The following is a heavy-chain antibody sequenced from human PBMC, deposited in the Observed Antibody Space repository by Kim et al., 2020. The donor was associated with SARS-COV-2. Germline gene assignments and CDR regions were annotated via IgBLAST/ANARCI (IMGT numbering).Heavy chain of an antibody. D-gene: IGHD3-10*01. CDR2: ISYDGSNK. Sequence: GGSLRLSCAAPGFTFSSYGMHWVRQAPGKGLEWVAVISYDGSNKYYADSVKGRFTISRDNSKNTLYLQMNSLRAEDTAVYYCAKDGSSGSGSYFDYWGQGTLVTVSS. J-gene: IGHJ4*02. V-gene: IGHV3-30*18. CDR3: AKDGSSGSGSYFDY. CDR1: GFTFSSYG.